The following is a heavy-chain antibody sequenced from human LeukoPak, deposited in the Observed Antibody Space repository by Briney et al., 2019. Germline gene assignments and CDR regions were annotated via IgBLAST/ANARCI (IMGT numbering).Heavy chain of an antibody. V-gene: IGHV3-23*01. CDR1: GFTFKSYA. D-gene: IGHD3-10*01. Sequence: GGSLRLSCVASGFTFKSYAMNWVRQAPGKGLEWVSGITNGGTAHYGESVKGRFTISRDNSKSTLYLQMNTLSAEDTAVYYCAKGYFGSGSYYNPYFDYWGQGTLVTVSS. J-gene: IGHJ4*02. CDR2: ITNGGTA. CDR3: AKGYFGSGSYYNPYFDY.